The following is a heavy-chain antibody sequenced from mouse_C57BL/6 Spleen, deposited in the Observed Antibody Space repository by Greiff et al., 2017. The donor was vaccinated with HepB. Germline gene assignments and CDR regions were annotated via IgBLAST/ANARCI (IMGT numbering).Heavy chain of an antibody. Sequence: EVMLVESGGGLVKPGGSLKLSCAASGFTFSSYAMSWVRQTPEKRLEWVATISDGGSYTYYPANVKGRFTISRDNAKNNLYLQMSNLKSEDTAMYYCARDRGGGSCFDYWGQGTTLTVSS. CDR3: ARDRGGGSCFDY. V-gene: IGHV5-4*01. CDR2: ISDGGSYT. J-gene: IGHJ2*01. D-gene: IGHD1-1*02. CDR1: GFTFSSYA.